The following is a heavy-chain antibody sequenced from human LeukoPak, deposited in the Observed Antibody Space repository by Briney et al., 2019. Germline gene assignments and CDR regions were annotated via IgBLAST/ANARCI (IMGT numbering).Heavy chain of an antibody. CDR3: ALSSGYYYGYFDY. D-gene: IGHD3-22*01. Sequence: GGSLRLSCAASGFGFSSYAMHWVRQAPGKGLEWVAVISYDGSNKYYADSVKGRFTISRDNSKNTLYLQMDSLRAEDTAVYYCALSSGYYYGYFDYWGQGTLVTVSS. J-gene: IGHJ4*02. CDR1: GFGFSSYA. CDR2: ISYDGSNK. V-gene: IGHV3-30-3*01.